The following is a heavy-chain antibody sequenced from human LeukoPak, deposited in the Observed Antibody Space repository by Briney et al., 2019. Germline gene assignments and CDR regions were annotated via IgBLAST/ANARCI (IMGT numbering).Heavy chain of an antibody. J-gene: IGHJ3*02. Sequence: GGSLRLSCTASGFTFSTYWMTWVRQDPRKGLEWVANINQNGGEKYYVDSVKGRFTISRDNAKNSLYLLMNSLGVEDTAVYYCAKGGAHDSFDIWGQETMVTVSS. V-gene: IGHV3-7*01. CDR1: GFTFSTYW. CDR3: AKGGAHDSFDI. CDR2: INQNGGEK. D-gene: IGHD1-26*01.